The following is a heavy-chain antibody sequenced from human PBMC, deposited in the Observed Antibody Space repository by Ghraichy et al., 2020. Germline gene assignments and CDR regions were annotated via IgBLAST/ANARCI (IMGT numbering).Heavy chain of an antibody. CDR1: GGSFSGYY. J-gene: IGHJ6*02. CDR2: INHSGST. CDR3: ARGGSSGWYGSNYYGMDV. D-gene: IGHD6-19*01. Sequence: GSLRLTCAVYGGSFSGYYWSWIRQPPGKGLEWIGEINHSGSTNYNPSLKSRVTISVDTSKNQFSLKLSSVTAADTAVYYCARGGSSGWYGSNYYGMDVWGQGTTVTVSS. V-gene: IGHV4-34*01.